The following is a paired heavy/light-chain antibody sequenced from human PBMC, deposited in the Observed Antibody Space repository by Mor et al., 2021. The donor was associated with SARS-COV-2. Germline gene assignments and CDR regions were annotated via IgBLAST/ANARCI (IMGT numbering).Light chain of an antibody. J-gene: IGKJ4*02. CDR2: AAS. CDR1: QGISSW. CDR3: QQANSFPLT. Sequence: DIQMTQSPSSVSASVGDRVTITCRASQGISSWLAWYQQRPGKAPKFLIYAASTLQSGVPSRFSGSGSGTDFTLTISSLQPEDFATYFCQQANSFPLTFGGGTKVEIK. V-gene: IGKV1D-12*01.
Heavy chain of an antibody. D-gene: IGHD2-15*01. CDR1: GFTFGNYA. Sequence: EVQLLESGGGLVQPGGSLRLSCAASGFTFGNYAMNWVRQAPGKGLEWVSSISGSDGRTYYADSVKGRFTISRDNSKSTLSLQMNSLRAEDTAVYYCAKVGGYCRGGICYSSDHQYYGMDVWGQGTTVTVSS. CDR3: AKVGGYCRGGICYSSDHQYYGMDV. J-gene: IGHJ6*02. V-gene: IGHV3-23*01. CDR2: ISGSDGRT.